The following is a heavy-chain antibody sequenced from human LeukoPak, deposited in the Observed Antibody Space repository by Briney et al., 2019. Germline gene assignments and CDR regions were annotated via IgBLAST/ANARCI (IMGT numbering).Heavy chain of an antibody. V-gene: IGHV4-59*01. J-gene: IGHJ5*02. CDR1: GGSISSYY. Sequence: SETLSLTCTVSGGSISSYYWSWIRQPPGKGLEWIGYIYYSGSTNYNPSLKSRVTISVDTSKNQFSLKLSSVTAADTAVYYCARANRIAVAGTWFVWFDPWGQGTLVTVSS. D-gene: IGHD6-19*01. CDR3: ARANRIAVAGTWFVWFDP. CDR2: IYYSGST.